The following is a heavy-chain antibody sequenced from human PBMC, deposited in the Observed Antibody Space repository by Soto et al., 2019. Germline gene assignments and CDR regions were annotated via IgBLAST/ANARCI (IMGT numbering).Heavy chain of an antibody. D-gene: IGHD3-10*01. Sequence: EVQLVESGGGLVQPGGSLRLSCEASGFSFSSYGMNWVRQAPGKGLEWVSYISSSSSPIDYADSVKGRFTVSRDNAKNSLYLQMNSLSDEDTAVYYCARDMGYGSGRFCCYFDYWGQGTLVTVSS. CDR3: ARDMGYGSGRFCCYFDY. J-gene: IGHJ4*02. V-gene: IGHV3-48*02. CDR2: ISSSSSPI. CDR1: GFSFSSYG.